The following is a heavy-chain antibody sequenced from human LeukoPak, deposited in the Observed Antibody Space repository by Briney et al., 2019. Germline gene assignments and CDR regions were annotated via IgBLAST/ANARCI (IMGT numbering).Heavy chain of an antibody. V-gene: IGHV3-23*01. CDR3: AKDGRTGRTGSHDY. J-gene: IGHJ4*02. Sequence: GGSLRLSCAASGFTFTSYAMSWVRQVPGKGLEWVSVISFSGDNTYYADSVKGRFTISRDNSKNTLYLQMNSLRAEDTAVYCCAKDGRTGRTGSHDYWGQGTLVTISS. D-gene: IGHD1-1*01. CDR1: GFTFTSYA. CDR2: ISFSGDNT.